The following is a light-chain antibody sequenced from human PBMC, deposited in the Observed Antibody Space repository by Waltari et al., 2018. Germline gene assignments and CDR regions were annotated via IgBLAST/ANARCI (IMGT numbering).Light chain of an antibody. CDR3: QKYGTLPAT. J-gene: IGKJ1*01. V-gene: IGKV3-20*01. CDR2: DAS. CDR1: QSVTRT. Sequence: EIVLTQSPGTLSLSPGERANLFCRASQSVTRTLAWYQQKPGQAPRLLTYDASSRATGIPDRFSGSGYGTDFSLTISRLEPEDFAVYYCQKYGTLPATFGQGTKVEIK.